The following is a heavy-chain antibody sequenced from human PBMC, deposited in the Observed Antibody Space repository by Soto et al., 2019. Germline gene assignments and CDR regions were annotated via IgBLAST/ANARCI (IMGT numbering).Heavy chain of an antibody. Sequence: GGSLRLSCAASGFTFSSYAMSWVRQAPGKGLEWVSAISGSGGSTYYADSVKGRFTISRDNSKNTLYLRMNSLRAEDTAVYYCAKDCRYSYGYSGMDVWGQGTTVTVSS. J-gene: IGHJ6*02. CDR3: AKDCRYSYGYSGMDV. D-gene: IGHD5-18*01. V-gene: IGHV3-23*01. CDR2: ISGSGGST. CDR1: GFTFSSYA.